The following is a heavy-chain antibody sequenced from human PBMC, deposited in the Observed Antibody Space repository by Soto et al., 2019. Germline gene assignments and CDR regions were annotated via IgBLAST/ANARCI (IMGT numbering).Heavy chain of an antibody. D-gene: IGHD1-26*01. CDR2: IKQDGSEK. CDR1: GIIFSKHW. CDR3: TSFSHPLPTVGDF. V-gene: IGHV3-7*03. J-gene: IGHJ4*02. Sequence: EGSMRLPCVASGIIFSKHWLSWVRQAPGKGLEWVANIKQDGSEKYYVDSVKGRFSISRDNAKNSLYLQMTSLRADDTAVYYCTSFSHPLPTVGDFWGPAILVTVSS.